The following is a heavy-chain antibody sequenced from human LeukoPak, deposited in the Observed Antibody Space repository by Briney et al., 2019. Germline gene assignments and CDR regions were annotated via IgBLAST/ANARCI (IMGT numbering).Heavy chain of an antibody. D-gene: IGHD6-19*01. V-gene: IGHV1-8*01. Sequence: GTSVKVSCKASGYTFSSYDINWVRQATGQGLEWMGWMNPNSGNTGYAQRFQGRVTMTRNTSINTAYMELSSLRSEDTAVYYCARGILSSGWELNWFGPWGQGTLGTVSS. CDR1: GYTFSSYD. CDR3: ARGILSSGWELNWFGP. J-gene: IGHJ5*02. CDR2: MNPNSGNT.